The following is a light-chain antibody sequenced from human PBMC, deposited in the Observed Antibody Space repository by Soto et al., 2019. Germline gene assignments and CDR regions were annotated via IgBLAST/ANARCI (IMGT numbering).Light chain of an antibody. V-gene: IGKV1-27*01. J-gene: IGKJ3*01. Sequence: DVQMTQSPSSLSASVGDTVTITCRASQGIAFYLAWFKQRPGKAPNLLISAASNLQSGVPSRFSGSGSGTDFTLTISSLQPEDVATYDCQKYDTAPFTVGPGTRV. CDR3: QKYDTAPFT. CDR2: AAS. CDR1: QGIAFY.